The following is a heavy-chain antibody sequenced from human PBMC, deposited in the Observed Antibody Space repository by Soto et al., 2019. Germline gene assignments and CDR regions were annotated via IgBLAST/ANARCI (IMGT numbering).Heavy chain of an antibody. Sequence: GGSLRLSCAASGFTSATYGMSWVRQAPGKGLEWVSSISGSGDTTYHADSVKGRFTISRDNSKNTLYLQMNSLRAEDRATYYCARDSRYCTSTKCLTAFDVWGQGTMVTVSS. V-gene: IGHV3-23*01. CDR3: ARDSRYCTSTKCLTAFDV. CDR2: ISGSGDTT. CDR1: GFTSATYG. D-gene: IGHD2-8*01. J-gene: IGHJ3*01.